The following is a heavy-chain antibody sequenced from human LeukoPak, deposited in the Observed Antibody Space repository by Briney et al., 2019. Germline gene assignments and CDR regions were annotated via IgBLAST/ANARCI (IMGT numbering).Heavy chain of an antibody. CDR1: GFTFSNYF. D-gene: IGHD3-10*01. Sequence: PGGSLRLSCAASGFTFSNYFMQWVRQAPGKGLEWVADIANDGSHTFYVESVKGRFTISRDNSKNTLYLQMNSLRVEDTAVYFCARERQDTIIHSGAFDIWGQGTMVTVSS. V-gene: IGHV3-30-3*01. CDR3: ARERQDTIIHSGAFDI. CDR2: IANDGSHT. J-gene: IGHJ3*02.